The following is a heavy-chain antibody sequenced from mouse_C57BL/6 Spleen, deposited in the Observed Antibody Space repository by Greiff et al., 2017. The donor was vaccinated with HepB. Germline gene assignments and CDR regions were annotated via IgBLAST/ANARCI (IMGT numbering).Heavy chain of an antibody. D-gene: IGHD1-1*01. Sequence: QVQLQQPGAELVRPGSSVKLSCKASGYTFTSYWMDRVKQRPGQGLEWIGNIYPSDSETHYNQKFKDKATLTVDKSSSTAYMQLSSLTSEDSAVYYCARNYGSSSDYWGQGTTLTVSS. CDR1: GYTFTSYW. CDR3: ARNYGSSSDY. J-gene: IGHJ2*01. CDR2: IYPSDSET. V-gene: IGHV1-61*01.